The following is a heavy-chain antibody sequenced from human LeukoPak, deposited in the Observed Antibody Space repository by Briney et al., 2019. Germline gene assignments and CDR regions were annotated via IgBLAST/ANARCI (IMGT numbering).Heavy chain of an antibody. CDR3: ASSDSSGYYYSLDY. CDR1: GGTFSSYA. J-gene: IGHJ4*02. V-gene: IGHV1-69*05. D-gene: IGHD3-22*01. CDR2: IIPIFGTA. Sequence: SVKVSCKASGGTFSSYAISWVRQAPGQGLEWMGGIIPIFGTANYAQKFQGRVTITTDESTSTAYMELSSLRSEDTPVYYCASSDSSGYYYSLDYWGQGTLVTVSS.